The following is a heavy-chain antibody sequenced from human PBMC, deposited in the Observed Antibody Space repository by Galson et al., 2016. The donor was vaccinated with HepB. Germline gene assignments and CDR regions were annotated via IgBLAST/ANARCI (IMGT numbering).Heavy chain of an antibody. V-gene: IGHV5-51*01. CDR2: IYPSDSNT. CDR3: IYSSSSEGYNYYGMDV. CDR1: GYRFTSHW. Sequence: QSGAEVKKPGESLKISCKASGYRFTSHWIGWVRQMPGKGLEWMGSIYPSDSNTRYSPSFEGQVTFSADKSITTAYLQWSSLKASDTGMYYWIYSSSSEGYNYYGMDVWGQGTTVTVSS. D-gene: IGHD6-6*01. J-gene: IGHJ6*02.